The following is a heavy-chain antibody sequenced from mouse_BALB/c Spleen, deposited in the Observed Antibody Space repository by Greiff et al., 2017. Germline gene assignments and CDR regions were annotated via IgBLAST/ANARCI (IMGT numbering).Heavy chain of an antibody. D-gene: IGHD1-1*01. Sequence: EVQLQQSGPELVKPGASVKIPCKASGYTFTDYNMDWVKQKPGQGLEWIGYINPYNDGTKYNEKFKGKATLTSDKSSSTAYMELSSLTSEDSAVYYCATSSLDYWGQGTTLTVSS. CDR3: ATSSLDY. J-gene: IGHJ2*01. CDR2: INPYNDGT. CDR1: GYTFTDYN. V-gene: IGHV1-14*01.